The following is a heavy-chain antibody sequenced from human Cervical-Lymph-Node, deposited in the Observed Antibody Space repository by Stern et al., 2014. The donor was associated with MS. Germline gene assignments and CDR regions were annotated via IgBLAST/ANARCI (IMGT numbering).Heavy chain of an antibody. CDR2: ISGSGGST. V-gene: IGHV3-23*04. CDR1: GFTFSSYA. D-gene: IGHD3-9*01. Sequence: EVQLVESGGGLVQPGGSLRLSCAASGFTFSSYAMSWVRQAPGKWLEWVSAISGSGGSTYYADSVKGRFTISRDNSKNTLYLQMNSLRAEDTAVYYCAKVYGLRYFDQAAFDIWGQGTMVTVSS. CDR3: AKVYGLRYFDQAAFDI. J-gene: IGHJ3*02.